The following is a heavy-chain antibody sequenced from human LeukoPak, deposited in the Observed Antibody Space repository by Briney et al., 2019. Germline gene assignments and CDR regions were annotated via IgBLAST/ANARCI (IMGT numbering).Heavy chain of an antibody. CDR3: ARHVYYDILTGYYNPLEFDY. Sequence: SETLSLTCTVSGGSISSSSYYWGWIRQPPGKGLAWIGSIYYSGSTYYNPSLKSRVTISVDTSKNQFSLKLSSVTAADTAVYYCARHVYYDILTGYYNPLEFDYWGQGTLVTVSS. J-gene: IGHJ4*02. CDR1: GGSISSSSYY. D-gene: IGHD3-9*01. CDR2: IYYSGST. V-gene: IGHV4-39*01.